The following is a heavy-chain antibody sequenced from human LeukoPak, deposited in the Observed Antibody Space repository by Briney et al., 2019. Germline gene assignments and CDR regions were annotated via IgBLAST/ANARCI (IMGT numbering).Heavy chain of an antibody. J-gene: IGHJ4*02. CDR1: GFTFTSSA. CDR2: IVVGSGNT. Sequence: VASVKVSCKASGFTFTSSAVQWVRQARGQRLEWIGWIVVGSGNTNYAQKFQERVTITRDMSTSTAYMELSSLRSEDTAVYYCAADRWYSRAFDYWGQGTLVTVSS. V-gene: IGHV1-58*01. D-gene: IGHD6-13*01. CDR3: AADRWYSRAFDY.